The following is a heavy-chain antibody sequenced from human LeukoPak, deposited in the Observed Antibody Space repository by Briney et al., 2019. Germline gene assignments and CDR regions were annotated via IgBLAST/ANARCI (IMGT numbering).Heavy chain of an antibody. CDR2: IKQDGSEK. CDR1: GFTFSSYW. Sequence: GGSLRLSCAASGFTFSSYWMSWVRQAPGKGLEWVANIKQDGSEKYYVDSVKGRFTTSRDNAKNSLYLQMNSLRAEDTAVYYCARDAYHYYDSSGYLDYWGQGTLVTVSS. D-gene: IGHD3-22*01. V-gene: IGHV3-7*01. J-gene: IGHJ4*02. CDR3: ARDAYHYYDSSGYLDY.